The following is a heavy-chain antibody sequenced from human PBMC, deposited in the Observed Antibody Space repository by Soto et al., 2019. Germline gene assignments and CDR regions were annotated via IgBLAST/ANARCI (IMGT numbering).Heavy chain of an antibody. J-gene: IGHJ4*02. V-gene: IGHV3-7*01. CDR2: IKQDGSEK. D-gene: IGHD3-3*01. Sequence: PGGSLRLSCAASGFTFSSYWMSWVRQAPGKGLEWVANIKQDGSEKYYVDSVKGRFTISRDNAKNSLYLQMNSLRAEDTAVYYCARDRITIFGVVNRQRSFPDYWGQGT. CDR1: GFTFSSYW. CDR3: ARDRITIFGVVNRQRSFPDY.